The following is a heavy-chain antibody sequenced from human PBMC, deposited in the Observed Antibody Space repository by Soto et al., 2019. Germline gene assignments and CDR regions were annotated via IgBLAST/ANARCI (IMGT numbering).Heavy chain of an antibody. Sequence: GGSLRLSCAASGFAFSSYSMNWVRQAPGKGLEWVSYISSSSSTIYYADSVKGRFTISRDNAKNSLYLQMNSLRDEDTAVYYCARDESSSWDDAFDIWGQGTMVTVSS. V-gene: IGHV3-48*02. CDR1: GFAFSSYS. D-gene: IGHD6-13*01. CDR2: ISSSSSTI. J-gene: IGHJ3*02. CDR3: ARDESSSWDDAFDI.